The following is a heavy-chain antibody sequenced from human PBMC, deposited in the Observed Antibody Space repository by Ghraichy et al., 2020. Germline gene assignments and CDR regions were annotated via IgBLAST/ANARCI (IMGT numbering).Heavy chain of an antibody. CDR1: GFTFSSYS. CDR2: ISSSSSYI. CDR3: KALFSFDI. V-gene: IGHV3-21*01. D-gene: IGHD2-21*01. Sequence: GGSLRLSCAASGFTFSSYSMNWVRQATGKGLEWVSCISSSSSYIYYAASVKGRFTIARDNAKNSLYLQKNSLRAEDTAVYYCKALFSFDIWGKGTMVTVSS. J-gene: IGHJ3*02.